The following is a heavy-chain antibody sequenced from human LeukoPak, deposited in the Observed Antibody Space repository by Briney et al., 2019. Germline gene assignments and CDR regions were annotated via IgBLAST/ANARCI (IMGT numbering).Heavy chain of an antibody. CDR1: GFTFRSYC. Sequence: GVSLRLSCAASGFTFRSYCMGWVREAPGKGREWVANIQQDGSENYYVDSVRGRFAISRDIANDSMYLQMNSLRAEGTAVYHCARVIAVCPARCTYYDMDVWGEGTTVTVFS. V-gene: IGHV3-7*01. CDR3: ARVIAVCPARCTYYDMDV. CDR2: IQQDGSEN. D-gene: IGHD6-6*01. J-gene: IGHJ6*01.